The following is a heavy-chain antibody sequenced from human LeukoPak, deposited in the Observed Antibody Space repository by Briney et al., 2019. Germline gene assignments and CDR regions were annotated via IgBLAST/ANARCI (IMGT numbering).Heavy chain of an antibody. CDR3: ARDGLGLSGFDY. CDR1: GGSISSYY. J-gene: IGHJ4*02. V-gene: IGHV4-59*01. D-gene: IGHD3-16*01. CDR2: INYSGST. Sequence: SETLSLTCTVSGGSISSYYWSWIRQPPGKGLEWIGYINYSGSTNYNPSLKSRVTISVDTSKNQFSLKLSSVTAADTAVYYCARDGLGLSGFDYWGQGTLVTVSS.